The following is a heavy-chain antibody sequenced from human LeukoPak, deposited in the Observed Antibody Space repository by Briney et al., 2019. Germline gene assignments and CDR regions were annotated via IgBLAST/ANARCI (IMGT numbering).Heavy chain of an antibody. CDR2: IYYSGST. J-gene: IGHJ3*02. Sequence: SETLSLTCTVSGGSISSGGYYWSWIRQHPGKGLEWIGYIYYSGSTYYNPSLKSRDTISVDTSKNQFSLKLSSVTAADTAVYYCARDEGCSSTSCYGRGAFDIWGQGTMVTVSS. CDR1: GGSISSGGYY. D-gene: IGHD2-2*01. CDR3: ARDEGCSSTSCYGRGAFDI. V-gene: IGHV4-31*03.